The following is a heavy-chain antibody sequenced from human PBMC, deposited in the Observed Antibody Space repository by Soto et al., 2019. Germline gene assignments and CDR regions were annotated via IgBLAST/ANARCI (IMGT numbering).Heavy chain of an antibody. V-gene: IGHV4-39*02. CDR3: ARDVVATCMDV. Sequence: PSETLSLTCTVSGGSISSSNYYWGWIRQPPGKGLEWIGSIFYSGSTYYNPSLKSRVTISVDTSKNQFSLKLRSVTAADTAVFYCARDVVATCMDVWGQGTTVTSP. D-gene: IGHD2-21*02. J-gene: IGHJ6*02. CDR1: GGSISSSNYY. CDR2: IFYSGST.